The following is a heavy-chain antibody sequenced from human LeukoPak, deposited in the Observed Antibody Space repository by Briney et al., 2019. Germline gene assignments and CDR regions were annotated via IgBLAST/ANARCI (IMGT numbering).Heavy chain of an antibody. CDR1: GFTFTSYG. D-gene: IGHD3-10*01. CDR3: ARESGY. CDR2: ISYDGSTK. Sequence: GTSLRLSCEASGFTFTSYGMHWVRQAPGKGLEWVAVISYDGSTKYYIDSVKGRFTISRDNAKNSLYLQMNSLRAEDTAVYYCARESGYWGQGTLVTVSS. V-gene: IGHV3-30*03. J-gene: IGHJ4*02.